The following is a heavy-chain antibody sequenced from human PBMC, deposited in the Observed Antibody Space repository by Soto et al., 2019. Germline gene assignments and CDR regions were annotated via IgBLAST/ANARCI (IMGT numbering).Heavy chain of an antibody. J-gene: IGHJ3*02. CDR1: GGSFSGYY. Sequence: SETLSLTCAVYGGSFSGYYWSWIRQPPGKGLGWIGEINHSGSTNYNPSLKSRVTISVDTSKNQFSLKLSSVTAADTTVYYYARGSSAPYFASWGNAFDIWGQGTMVTVSS. CDR2: INHSGST. CDR3: ARGSSAPYFASWGNAFDI. V-gene: IGHV4-34*01. D-gene: IGHD7-27*01.